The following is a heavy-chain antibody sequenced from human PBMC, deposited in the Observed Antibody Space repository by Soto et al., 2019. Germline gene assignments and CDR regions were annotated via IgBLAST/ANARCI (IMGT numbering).Heavy chain of an antibody. CDR1: GGTFSSYT. D-gene: IGHD2-2*02. Sequence: QVQLVQSGAEVKTPGSSVKVSCKASGGTFSSYTISWVRQAPGPGLEWMGRIIPILGIANYAERLQGRVTITADKSTSTAYMELSSLRSDDTAVYYCAIEYCSSTSCYRDYWGQGTLVSVSS. J-gene: IGHJ4*02. CDR2: IIPILGIA. CDR3: AIEYCSSTSCYRDY. V-gene: IGHV1-69*02.